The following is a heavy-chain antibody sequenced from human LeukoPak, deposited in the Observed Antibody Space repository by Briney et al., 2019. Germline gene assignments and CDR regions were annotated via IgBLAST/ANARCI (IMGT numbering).Heavy chain of an antibody. J-gene: IGHJ4*02. CDR3: ARAGIGNALDY. Sequence: PGMSLRLSCAASGFTFSVYGINWVRQAPGKGLEWVAIIWYDGSNKYFAESVMGRFTISKDNSKNTVYLQMNSLRIEDTAVYHCARAGIGNALDYWGQGTQVTVSS. V-gene: IGHV3-33*01. CDR1: GFTFSVYG. D-gene: IGHD2-2*01. CDR2: IWYDGSNK.